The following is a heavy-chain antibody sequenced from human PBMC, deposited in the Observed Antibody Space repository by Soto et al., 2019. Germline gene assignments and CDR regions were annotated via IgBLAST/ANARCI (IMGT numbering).Heavy chain of an antibody. CDR1: GFTFSSYA. J-gene: IGHJ4*02. CDR2: ISGSGGST. CDR3: AKDTGYSYGRYDY. D-gene: IGHD5-18*01. V-gene: IGHV3-23*01. Sequence: GGSLRLSCAVSGFTFSSYAMSWVRQAPGKGLEWVSAISGSGGSTYYADSVKGRFTISRDNSKNTLYLQMNSLRAEDTAVYYCAKDTGYSYGRYDYWGQGTLVTVSS.